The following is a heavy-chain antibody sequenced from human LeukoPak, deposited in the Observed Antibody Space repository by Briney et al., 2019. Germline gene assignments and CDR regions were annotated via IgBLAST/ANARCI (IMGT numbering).Heavy chain of an antibody. D-gene: IGHD3-3*01. CDR2: IYYSGST. J-gene: IGHJ4*02. V-gene: IGHV4-30-4*01. CDR1: GGSISSGDYY. CDR3: AGGYYDFWSGYSYYFDY. Sequence: PSETLSLTCTVSGGSISSGDYYWSWIRQPPGKGLEWIGYIYYSGSTYYNPSLKSRVTISVDTSKNQFSLKLSSVTAADTAVYYCAGGYYDFWSGYSYYFDYWGQGTLVTVSS.